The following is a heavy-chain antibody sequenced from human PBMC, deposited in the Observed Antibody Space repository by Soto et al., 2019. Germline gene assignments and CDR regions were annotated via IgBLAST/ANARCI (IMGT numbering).Heavy chain of an antibody. V-gene: IGHV3-7*04. CDR3: ARDPPYGSGTSQNYGMDV. CDR2: IKQDGSET. D-gene: IGHD3-10*01. Sequence: PGGSLRLSCAASGFTFNTYWMTWVRQAPGKGLEWMANIKQDGSETYYVDSVKGRFTISRDNAKNSLYLQMNSLRAEDTAVYYCARDPPYGSGTSQNYGMDVWGQGTTVTV. J-gene: IGHJ6*02. CDR1: GFTFNTYW.